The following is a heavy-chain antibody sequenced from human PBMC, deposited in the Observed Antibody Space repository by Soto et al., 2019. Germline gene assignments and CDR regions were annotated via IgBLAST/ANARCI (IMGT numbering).Heavy chain of an antibody. J-gene: IGHJ6*02. CDR2: INPISGNA. V-gene: IGHV1-8*01. Sequence: QVQLVQSGAEVKKPGASVKVSCKASGYSFTRHDINWVRQAPGQGLEWRGWINPISGNAGYAQRFLGRLTMTTDTSTSTAYMERSGLKSADTAIDSGAREGIIFSGVIVFSGMDVWCQGTTVTVPS. CDR3: AREGIIFSGVIVFSGMDV. CDR1: GYSFTRHD. D-gene: IGHD3-3*01.